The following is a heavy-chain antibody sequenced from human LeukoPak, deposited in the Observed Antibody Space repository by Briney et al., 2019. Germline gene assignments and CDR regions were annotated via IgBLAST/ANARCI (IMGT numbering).Heavy chain of an antibody. V-gene: IGHV3-74*01. CDR3: ANGLSPPVTMVRGVPYYYYYGMDV. J-gene: IGHJ6*02. Sequence: GGSLRLSCAASGFTFSSYWMHWVRQAPGKGLVWVSRINSDGSSTSYADSVKGRFTISRDNSKNTLYLQMNSLRAEDTAVYYCANGLSPPVTMVRGVPYYYYYGMDVWGQGTTVTVSS. CDR1: GFTFSSYW. CDR2: INSDGSST. D-gene: IGHD3-10*01.